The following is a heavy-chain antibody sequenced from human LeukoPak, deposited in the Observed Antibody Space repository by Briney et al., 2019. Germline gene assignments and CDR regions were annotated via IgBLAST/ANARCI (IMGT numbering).Heavy chain of an antibody. V-gene: IGHV5-51*01. CDR3: ARPIGAGSGQWLVPYYFDY. CDR2: IYPGDSDT. Sequence: GESLKISCKGFGYSFTSYWIGWVRQMPGKGLEWMGIIYPGDSDTRYSPSFQGQVTISADKSISTAYLQWSSLKASDTAMYYCARPIGAGSGQWLVPYYFDYWGQGTLVTVSS. D-gene: IGHD6-19*01. CDR1: GYSFTSYW. J-gene: IGHJ4*02.